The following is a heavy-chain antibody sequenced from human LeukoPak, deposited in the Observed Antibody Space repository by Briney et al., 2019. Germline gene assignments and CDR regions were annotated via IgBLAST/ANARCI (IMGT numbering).Heavy chain of an antibody. CDR2: IIPIFGTA. V-gene: IGHV1-69*13. D-gene: IGHD4-17*01. CDR3: ARVRVGTTVTSKYYYYYYYMDV. CDR1: GGTFSSYA. Sequence: GASVKVSCKASGGTFSSYAISWVRQAPGQGLEWMGGIIPIFGTANYAQKFQGRVTITADESTSTAYMELSSLRSEDTAVYYCARVRVGTTVTSKYYYYYYYMDVWGKGTTVTVSS. J-gene: IGHJ6*03.